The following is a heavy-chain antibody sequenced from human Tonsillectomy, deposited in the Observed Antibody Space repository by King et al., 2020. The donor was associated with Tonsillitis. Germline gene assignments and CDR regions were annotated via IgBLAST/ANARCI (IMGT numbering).Heavy chain of an antibody. CDR1: GTSVITYS. CDR3: AKGYDGFDI. V-gene: IGHV4-59*08. J-gene: IGHJ3*02. Sequence: VQLQESGPGLVKPSETLSLTCTVSGTSVITYSWSWIRQPPGKGLEWVGYIYYIGGTNYNPSLKSRVTISVDTSKNQFSLKLSSVTAADTAVYYCAKGYDGFDIWGQGTMVTVSS. CDR2: IYYIGGT. D-gene: IGHD6-13*01.